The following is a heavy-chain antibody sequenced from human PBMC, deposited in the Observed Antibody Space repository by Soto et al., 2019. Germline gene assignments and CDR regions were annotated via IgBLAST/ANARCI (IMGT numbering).Heavy chain of an antibody. CDR2: ISGSSQTI. J-gene: IGHJ4*02. D-gene: IGHD2-15*01. V-gene: IGHV3-48*02. CDR3: ARTLSWRRGPFDS. Sequence: GGSLRLSCAASGFIFNTYSMNWVRQAPGKGLEWVSYISGSSQTIFYADSVRGRFTISRDNANNSTYLQVVSLSDEDTAVYYCARTLSWRRGPFDSWGQGTLVTVSS. CDR1: GFIFNTYS.